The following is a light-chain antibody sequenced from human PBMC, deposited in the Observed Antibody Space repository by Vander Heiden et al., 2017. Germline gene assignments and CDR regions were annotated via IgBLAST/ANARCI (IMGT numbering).Light chain of an antibody. J-gene: IGKJ1*01. CDR1: ETIFNY. CDR3: QQTYSPPRT. CDR2: ATS. Sequence: HMTQSPSSLSASLGDRINIPCPSSETIFNYIKWYQQEPGRAPKLLIYATSNLQTGVPSRFTGSGSGTDFTLTIGSRQREDFATYFCQQTYSPPRTFGQGTKVEI. V-gene: IGKV1-39*01.